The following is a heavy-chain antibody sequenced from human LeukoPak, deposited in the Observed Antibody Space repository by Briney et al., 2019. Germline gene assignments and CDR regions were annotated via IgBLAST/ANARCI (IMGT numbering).Heavy chain of an antibody. J-gene: IGHJ4*02. CDR3: ARDWVQYDLPRYSDC. Sequence: GESLRLSCAASGFTVSSNYMSWVRQAPGKGLEWVSGLYSGGGTYYADSVKGRFDISRDNSKNTLYLQMNSLRAEDTAVYYCARDWVQYDLPRYSDCWGQGALVTVSS. CDR1: GFTVSSNY. V-gene: IGHV3-66*01. CDR2: LYSGGGT. D-gene: IGHD2-8*01.